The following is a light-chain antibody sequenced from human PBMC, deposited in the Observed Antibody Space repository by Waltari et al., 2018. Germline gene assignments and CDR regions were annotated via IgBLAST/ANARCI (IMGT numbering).Light chain of an antibody. J-gene: IGLJ2*01. CDR2: SSS. CDR1: SSNIGRKS. Sequence: QSVLTQPPSASGTTGQRVTLSCSVTSSNIGRKSVNWYQQLPGMAPKLLIYSSSQRPSGVPDRFSASKSGTSATLAISGPQSEDEADYYCAAWDDSLTLVVFGGGTKLTVL. CDR3: AAWDDSLTLVV. V-gene: IGLV1-44*01.